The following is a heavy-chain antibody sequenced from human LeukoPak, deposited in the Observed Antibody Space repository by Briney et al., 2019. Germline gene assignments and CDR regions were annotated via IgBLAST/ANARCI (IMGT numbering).Heavy chain of an antibody. V-gene: IGHV3-30*02. CDR1: GFTFNNFA. CDR3: AKDLDGSYCVDF. Sequence: QPGGSLRLSCAASGFTFNNFAIHWVRQAPGKGPEWVAVIHSDGRSKYYADSLKGRFTISRDNSKNTLYLQMNSLRSEDTAPYYCAKDLDGSYCVDFWGQGTPVTVSS. J-gene: IGHJ4*02. D-gene: IGHD1-26*01. CDR2: IHSDGRSK.